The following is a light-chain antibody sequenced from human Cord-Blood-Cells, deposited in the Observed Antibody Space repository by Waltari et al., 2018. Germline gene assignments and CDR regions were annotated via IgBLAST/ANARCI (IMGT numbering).Light chain of an antibody. V-gene: IGLV2-14*01. J-gene: IGLJ3*02. Sequence: QSALTQPASVSGSPGQSITISCTGTSRDVSGYNYVSWYQQHPGKAPKLMIYDVSNRPSGVSNRFSGSKSGNTASLTISGLQAEDEADYYCSSYTSSSTLEFGGGTKLTVL. CDR2: DVS. CDR3: SSYTSSSTLE. CDR1: SRDVSGYNY.